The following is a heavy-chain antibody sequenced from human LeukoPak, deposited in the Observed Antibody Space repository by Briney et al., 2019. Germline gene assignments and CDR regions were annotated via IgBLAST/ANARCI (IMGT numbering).Heavy chain of an antibody. CDR3: ARLFGYRNWFDP. CDR1: GGSISSYY. Sequence: SETLSLTCTVSGGSISSYYWSWIRQPPGKGLEWIGYIYYSGSTNYNPSLKSRVTISVDTSKNQFSLKLSSVPAADTAVYYCARLFGYRNWFDPWGQGTLVTVSS. D-gene: IGHD3-10*02. J-gene: IGHJ5*02. V-gene: IGHV4-59*08. CDR2: IYYSGST.